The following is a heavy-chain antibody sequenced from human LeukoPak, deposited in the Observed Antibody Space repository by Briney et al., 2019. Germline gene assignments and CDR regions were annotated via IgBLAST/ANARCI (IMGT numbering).Heavy chain of an antibody. CDR2: IYYSGST. V-gene: IGHV4-61*01. CDR3: ARGDWGNDYYYYMDV. CDR1: GYSISSGYY. D-gene: IGHD7-27*01. J-gene: IGHJ6*03. Sequence: SETLSLTCTVSGYSISSGYYWSWIRQPPGKGLEWIGYIYYSGSTNYNPSLKSRVTISVDTSKNQFSLKLSSVTAADTAVYYCARGDWGNDYYYYMDVWGKGTTVTVSS.